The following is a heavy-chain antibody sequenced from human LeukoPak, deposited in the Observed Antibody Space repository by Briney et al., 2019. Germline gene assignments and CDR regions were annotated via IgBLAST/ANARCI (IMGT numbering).Heavy chain of an antibody. CDR3: ARVGYGGGGFDI. CDR2: IIPIFGTA. CDR1: GGTFSSYA. V-gene: IGHV1-69*05. D-gene: IGHD6-13*01. J-gene: IGHJ3*02. Sequence: GASVKVSCKASGGTFSSYAISWLRQAPGQGLEWMGGIIPIFGTANYAQKFQGRVTITTDESTSTAYMELSSLRSEDTAVYYCARVGYGGGGFDIWGQGTMVTVSS.